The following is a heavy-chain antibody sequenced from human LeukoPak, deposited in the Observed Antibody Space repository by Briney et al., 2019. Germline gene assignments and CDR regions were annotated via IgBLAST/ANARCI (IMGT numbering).Heavy chain of an antibody. CDR1: GYTFTSYD. J-gene: IGHJ5*02. CDR3: ARGCTMVRGVGKCWFDP. V-gene: IGHV1-8*01. D-gene: IGHD3-10*01. Sequence: ASVKVSCKASGYTFTSYDINWVRQATGQGLEWMGWMNPNSGNTGYAQKFQGRVTMTRNTSISTAYMELSSLRSEDTAVYYCARGCTMVRGVGKCWFDPWGQGTLVTVSS. CDR2: MNPNSGNT.